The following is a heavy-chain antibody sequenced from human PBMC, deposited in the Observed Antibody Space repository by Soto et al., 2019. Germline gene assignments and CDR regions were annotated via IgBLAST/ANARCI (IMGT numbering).Heavy chain of an antibody. CDR3: AKVWPSASSGYYFDY. CDR2: ISFDGSNK. J-gene: IGHJ4*02. Sequence: QVQLVESGGGVVQPGRSQRLSCAASGFTFSGYGMHWVRQAPGKGLEWVAVISFDGSNKYYADSVKGRFTISRDNSKNILYLELYSLRAEDTAVYYCAKVWPSASSGYYFDYWGQGTLVTVSS. V-gene: IGHV3-30*18. CDR1: GFTFSGYG. D-gene: IGHD3-22*01.